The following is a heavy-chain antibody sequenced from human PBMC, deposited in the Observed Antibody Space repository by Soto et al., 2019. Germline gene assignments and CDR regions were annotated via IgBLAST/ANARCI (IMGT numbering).Heavy chain of an antibody. V-gene: IGHV3-23*01. Sequence: PGGSLRLSCAASGFTFSDYTMNWVRQAPGKGLEWVSSISGSGAYTYYADSVQGRFTISRDNSKNTLNLQMNSLRAEDTAVYYCARDRHPYSTKYYFDYWGQGTLVTVSS. J-gene: IGHJ4*02. D-gene: IGHD2-2*01. CDR3: ARDRHPYSTKYYFDY. CDR1: GFTFSDYT. CDR2: ISGSGAYT.